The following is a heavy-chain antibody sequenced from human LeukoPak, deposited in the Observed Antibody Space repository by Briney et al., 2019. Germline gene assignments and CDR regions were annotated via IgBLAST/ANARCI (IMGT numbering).Heavy chain of an antibody. D-gene: IGHD5-18*01. J-gene: IGHJ4*02. CDR3: ARGPLYSYGIIDY. CDR1: GYTFTGYF. V-gene: IGHV1-2*06. CDR2: INPNNGDT. Sequence: ASVKVSCKASGYTFTGYFLHWVRQAPGQGLEWMGRINPNNGDTNYAQNLQGRVTMTRDTSISTAYMEPSRLRSDDTAVYFCARGPLYSYGIIDYWGQGTLVTVSS.